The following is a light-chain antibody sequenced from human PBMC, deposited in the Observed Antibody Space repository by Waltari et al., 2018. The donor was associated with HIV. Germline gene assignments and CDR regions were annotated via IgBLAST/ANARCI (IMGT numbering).Light chain of an antibody. V-gene: IGLV2-8*01. CDR2: EVT. J-gene: IGLJ2*01. CDR1: NSDIGTYDY. CDR3: SSFANRDGFYVL. Sequence: QSALTQPPSASGSPGQSVTLSCTGTNSDIGTYDYVSWYQQHPGKATKLVISEVTKRPSGVSDRFSGSKSGNTAFLTVSGLQAEDEADYYCSSFANRDGFYVLFGGGTRLTVL.